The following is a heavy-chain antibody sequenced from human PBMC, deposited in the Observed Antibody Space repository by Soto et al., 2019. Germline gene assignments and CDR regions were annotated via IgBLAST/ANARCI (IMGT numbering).Heavy chain of an antibody. CDR2: INHSGST. CDR3: VTRHYGDYGFDY. V-gene: IGHV4-34*01. Sequence: SVTLSLTCAVNCLSFSGYYWSWIRQPPGKGLEWIGEINHSGSTNYNPSLKSRVTISVDTSKNQFSLKLSSVTAADTAVYYCVTRHYGDYGFDYWGQGTLVTVS. J-gene: IGHJ4*02. CDR1: CLSFSGYY. D-gene: IGHD4-17*01.